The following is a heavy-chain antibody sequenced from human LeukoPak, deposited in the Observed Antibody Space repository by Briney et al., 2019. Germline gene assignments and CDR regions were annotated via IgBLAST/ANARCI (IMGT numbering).Heavy chain of an antibody. J-gene: IGHJ4*02. Sequence: GGSLRLSCAASGFTVSSNYMSWVRQAPGKGLEWVSVIYSGGSTYYADSVKGRFSISRDNSKNSLYLQMNSLRAEDTAVYYCARAPYCGGDCYSFAFDYWGQGTLVTVSS. CDR1: GFTVSSNY. CDR3: ARAPYCGGDCYSFAFDY. D-gene: IGHD2-21*02. CDR2: IYSGGST. V-gene: IGHV3-53*01.